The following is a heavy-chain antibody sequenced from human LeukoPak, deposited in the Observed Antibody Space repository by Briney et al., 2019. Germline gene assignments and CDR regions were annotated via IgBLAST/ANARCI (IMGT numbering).Heavy chain of an antibody. Sequence: SETLSLTCTVSSASITSSPYFWGWIRQSPGKGLEWIGSISYSGTTYYNPSLKSRVTISVDTSKNQFSLKLSSVTAADTAVYYCARVGGSRAYYYYYMDVWGKGTTVTVSS. CDR3: ARVGGSRAYYYYYMDV. CDR1: SASITSSPYF. V-gene: IGHV4-39*07. CDR2: ISYSGTT. D-gene: IGHD3-16*01. J-gene: IGHJ6*03.